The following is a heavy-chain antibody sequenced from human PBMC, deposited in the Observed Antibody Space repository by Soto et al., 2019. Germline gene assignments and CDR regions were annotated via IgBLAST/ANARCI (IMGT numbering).Heavy chain of an antibody. CDR3: EKGVSSSSGVYLLDP. V-gene: IGHV3-9*01. D-gene: IGHD6-6*01. CDR2: INWDSASI. CDR1: GFTFDDYA. J-gene: IGHJ5*02. Sequence: PGGSLRLSCAASGFTFDDYAMHWVRQAPGKGLEWVSSINWDSASIGYADSVKGRFTISRDNAKNSLYLQMNSLRVEDTALYYCEKGVSSSSGVYLLDPCGQGPLVTVSS.